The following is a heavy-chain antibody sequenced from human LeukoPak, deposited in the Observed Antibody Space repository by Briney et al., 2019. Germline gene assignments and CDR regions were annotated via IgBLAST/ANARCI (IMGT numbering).Heavy chain of an antibody. CDR1: GFTFSSYS. V-gene: IGHV3-21*01. D-gene: IGHD2-2*01. Sequence: PGGSLRLSCAASGFTFSSYSMNWVRQAPRKGLEWVSSISSSSSYIYYADSVKGRFTISRDNAKNSLYLQMNSLRAEDTAVYYCARAVVPAATPSWFDPWGQGTLVTVSS. CDR2: ISSSSSYI. CDR3: ARAVVPAATPSWFDP. J-gene: IGHJ5*02.